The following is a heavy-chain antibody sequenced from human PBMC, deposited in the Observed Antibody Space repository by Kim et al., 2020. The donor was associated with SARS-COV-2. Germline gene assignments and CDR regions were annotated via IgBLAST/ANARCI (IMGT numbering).Heavy chain of an antibody. J-gene: IGHJ4*02. CDR1: GFTFSSYS. Sequence: GGSLRLSCAASGFTFSSYSMNWVRQAPGKGLEWVSYISSSSSTIYYADSVKGRFTISRDNAKNSLYLQMNSLRDEDTAVYYCARENSRYYGDYEGEGLDYWGQGTLVTVSS. D-gene: IGHD4-17*01. CDR3: ARENSRYYGDYEGEGLDY. V-gene: IGHV3-48*02. CDR2: ISSSSSTI.